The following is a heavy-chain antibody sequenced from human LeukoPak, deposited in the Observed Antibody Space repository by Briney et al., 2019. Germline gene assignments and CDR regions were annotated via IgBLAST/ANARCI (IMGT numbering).Heavy chain of an antibody. CDR1: GYTFAKYA. J-gene: IGHJ4*02. V-gene: IGHV7-4-1*02. D-gene: IGHD3-22*01. CDR3: AREGGYDSSGYYYPIDW. Sequence: ASVKVSCKASGYTFAKYAMNWVRQAPGQGLEWMGWINTHTGNPTYAQGFTGRFVFSLDTSVSTTYLQINSLKAEDTAVYYCAREGGYDSSGYYYPIDWWGQGTLVTVSS. CDR2: INTHTGNP.